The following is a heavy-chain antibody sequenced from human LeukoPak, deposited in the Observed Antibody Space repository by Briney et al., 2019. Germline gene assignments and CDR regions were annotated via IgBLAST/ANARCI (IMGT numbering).Heavy chain of an antibody. CDR3: VTKEPSTSGWSY. V-gene: IGHV3-7*01. CDR2: IKEDGSEK. Sequence: GGSLRLSCTASGLTFNRDWTAWVRQAPGKGLEWVANIKEDGSEKNYVDSVKGRFTISRDNAENSVYLQMNDLRAEDTGVYYCVTKEPSTSGWSYRGQGTLVTVSS. CDR1: GLTFNRDW. J-gene: IGHJ4*02. D-gene: IGHD6-19*01.